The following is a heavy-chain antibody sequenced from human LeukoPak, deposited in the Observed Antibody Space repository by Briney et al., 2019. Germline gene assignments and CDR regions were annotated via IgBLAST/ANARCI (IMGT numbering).Heavy chain of an antibody. D-gene: IGHD3-22*01. CDR2: IYYSGST. Sequence: SQTLSLTCTVSGGSISSGGYYWSWIRQHPGKGLEWIGYIYYSGSTYYNPSLKSRVTISVDTSKNQFSLKLSSVTAADTAVYYCAKGSRDSTSYCFDYCGQGTLVTVSS. J-gene: IGHJ4*02. V-gene: IGHV4-31*03. CDR1: GGSISSGGYY. CDR3: AKGSRDSTSYCFDY.